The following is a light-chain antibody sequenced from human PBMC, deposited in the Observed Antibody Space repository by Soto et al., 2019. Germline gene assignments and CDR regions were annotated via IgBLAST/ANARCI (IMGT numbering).Light chain of an antibody. CDR1: SSNIGNNY. CDR3: GTWDSSLSAEAWV. Sequence: QSVLTQPPSVSAAPGQKVTISCSGSSSNIGNNYVSWYQQLPGTAPKLLIYENNKRPSGIPDRFSGSKSGTSATLGITGLQTGDEADYYCGTWDSSLSAEAWVFGGGTKVTVL. CDR2: ENN. J-gene: IGLJ3*02. V-gene: IGLV1-51*02.